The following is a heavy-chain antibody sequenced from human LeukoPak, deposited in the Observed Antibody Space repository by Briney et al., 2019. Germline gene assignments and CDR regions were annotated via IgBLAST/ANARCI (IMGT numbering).Heavy chain of an antibody. V-gene: IGHV3-21*04. CDR1: GFTFSSYS. Sequence: GGSLRLSCAASGFTFSSYSMNWVRQAPGKGLEWVSSISSSRSYIYYADSVKGRFTISRDTSKTTLYLQMNSLRAEDTAVYYCAKDRGRGSSDFDIWGQGTMVTVSS. CDR3: AKDRGRGSSDFDI. D-gene: IGHD2-2*01. CDR2: ISSSRSYI. J-gene: IGHJ3*02.